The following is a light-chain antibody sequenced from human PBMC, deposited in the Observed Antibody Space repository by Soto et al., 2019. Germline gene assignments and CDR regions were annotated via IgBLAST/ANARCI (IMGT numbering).Light chain of an antibody. CDR2: EGS. J-gene: IGLJ2*01. V-gene: IGLV2-23*01. CDR3: CSYAGSSTVV. CDR1: SSDVGSYNL. Sequence: QSALTQPASVSGSPGQSITISCTGTSSDVGSYNLVSWYQQHPGKAPKLMFYEGSKRPSGVSNRFSGSKSGNTASLTISGLHAEDEADYYCCSYAGSSTVVFGGGTKLTVL.